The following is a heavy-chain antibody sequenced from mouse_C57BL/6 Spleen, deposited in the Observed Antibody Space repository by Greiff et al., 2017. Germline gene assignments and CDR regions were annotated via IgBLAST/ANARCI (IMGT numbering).Heavy chain of an antibody. Sequence: EVKLVESGGGLVKPGGSLKLSCAASGFTFSSYAMSWVRQTPEKRLEWVATISDGGSYTYYPDNVKGRFPISRDNAKNNLYLQMSHLKSEDTAMYYCARGAMITTRGFAYWGQGTLVTVSA. CDR1: GFTFSSYA. D-gene: IGHD2-4*01. V-gene: IGHV5-4*03. J-gene: IGHJ3*01. CDR3: ARGAMITTRGFAY. CDR2: ISDGGSYT.